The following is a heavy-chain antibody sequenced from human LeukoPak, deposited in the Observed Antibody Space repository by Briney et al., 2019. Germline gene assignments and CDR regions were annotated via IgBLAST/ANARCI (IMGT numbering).Heavy chain of an antibody. CDR2: ISGSGGST. CDR3: AKVDATYGSGSYYPWVY. Sequence: PGGSLRLSCAASGFTFSSCAMSWVRQAPGKGLEWVSAISGSGGSTYYADSVKGRFTISRDNSKNTLYLQMNSLRAEDTAVYYCAKVDATYGSGSYYPWVYWGQGTLVTVSS. V-gene: IGHV3-23*01. CDR1: GFTFSSCA. D-gene: IGHD3-10*01. J-gene: IGHJ4*01.